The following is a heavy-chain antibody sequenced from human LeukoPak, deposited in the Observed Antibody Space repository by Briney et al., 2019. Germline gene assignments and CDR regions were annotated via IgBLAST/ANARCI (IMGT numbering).Heavy chain of an antibody. J-gene: IGHJ5*02. CDR3: AREYCSGGSCYFGWFDP. CDR1: GGSISSHY. Sequence: PSETLSLTCTVSGGSISSHYWSWIRQPPGKGLEWIGYIYYSGSTNYNPSLKSRVTISVDTSKNQFSLKLSSVTAADTAVYYCAREYCSGGSCYFGWFDPWGQGTLVTVSP. CDR2: IYYSGST. V-gene: IGHV4-59*11. D-gene: IGHD2-15*01.